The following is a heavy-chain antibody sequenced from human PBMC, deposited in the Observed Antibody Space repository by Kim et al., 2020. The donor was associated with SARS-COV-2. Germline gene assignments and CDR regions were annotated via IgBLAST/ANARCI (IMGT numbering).Heavy chain of an antibody. V-gene: IGHV4-39*01. J-gene: IGHJ4*02. D-gene: IGHD6-13*01. CDR3: ARKGGRIAAAGIIDY. CDR2: IYYSGST. CDR1: GGSISSSSYY. Sequence: SQTLSLTCTVSGGSISSSSYYWGWIRQPPGKGLEWIGSIYYSGSTYYNPSLKSRVTISVDTSKNQFSLKLSSVTAADTAVYYCARKGGRIAAAGIIDYWGQGTLVTVSS.